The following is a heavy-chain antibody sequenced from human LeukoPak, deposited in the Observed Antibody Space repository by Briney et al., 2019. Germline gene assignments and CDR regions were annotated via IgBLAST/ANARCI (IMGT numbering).Heavy chain of an antibody. J-gene: IGHJ4*02. V-gene: IGHV3-21*01. CDR2: ISDDSKYI. CDR1: GFTFSSYS. Sequence: PGGSLRLSCAASGFTFSSYSMNWVRQAPGKGLEWVSSISDDSKYIYYADSVKGRFSISRDNAKNSLYLQMNSLRAEDTAVYYCARDWFCSGGSCYSRVYWGQGTLVTVSS. D-gene: IGHD2-15*01. CDR3: ARDWFCSGGSCYSRVY.